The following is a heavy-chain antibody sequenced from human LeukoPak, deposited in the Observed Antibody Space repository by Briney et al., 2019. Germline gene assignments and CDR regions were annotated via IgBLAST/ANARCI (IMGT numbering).Heavy chain of an antibody. J-gene: IGHJ4*02. CDR1: GFTFSSYA. V-gene: IGHV3-30*04. CDR3: ARWGPPTTVTTSDY. CDR2: ISYDGSNK. Sequence: GRSLRISCAASGFTFSSYAMHWVRQAPGKGLEWVAVISYDGSNKYYADSVKGRFTISRDNSKNTLYLQMNSLRAEDTAVYYCARWGPPTTVTTSDYWGQGTLVTVSS. D-gene: IGHD4-11*01.